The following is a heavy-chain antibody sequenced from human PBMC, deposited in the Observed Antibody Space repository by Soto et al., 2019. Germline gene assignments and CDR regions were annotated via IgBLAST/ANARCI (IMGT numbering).Heavy chain of an antibody. CDR3: AKVGTHLWSKQYYFDS. J-gene: IGHJ4*02. CDR2: ILYDESDQ. D-gene: IGHD1-26*01. CDR1: GFTYSDYT. Sequence: QVQLVESGGGVVQPGRSLRLSCSASGFTYSDYTMHWVRQAPGRGLEWVAIILYDESDQYYSDSVKGRFTISRDNSKNTLYLQMHSLTTEDTAVYYCAKVGTHLWSKQYYFDSCGQGALVTVSS. V-gene: IGHV3-30*18.